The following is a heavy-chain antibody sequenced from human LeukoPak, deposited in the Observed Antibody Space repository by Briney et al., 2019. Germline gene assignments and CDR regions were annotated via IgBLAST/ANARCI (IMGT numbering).Heavy chain of an antibody. CDR2: IYYSGST. D-gene: IGHD4/OR15-4a*01. CDR1: GGSISSYY. CDR3: AREVTMGFDP. Sequence: SETLSLTCTVPGGSISSYYWSWIRQPPGKGLEWIGYIYYSGSTNYNPSLKSRVTISVDTSKNQFSLKLSSVTAADTAVYYCAREVTMGFDPWGQGTLVTVSS. V-gene: IGHV4-59*01. J-gene: IGHJ5*02.